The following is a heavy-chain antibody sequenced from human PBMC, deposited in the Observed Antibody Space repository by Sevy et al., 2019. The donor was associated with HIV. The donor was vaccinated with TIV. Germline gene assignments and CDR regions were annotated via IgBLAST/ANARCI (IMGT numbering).Heavy chain of an antibody. CDR1: GFTVSSDY. CDR2: IYSGGST. V-gene: IGHV3-53*01. J-gene: IGHJ4*02. Sequence: GGSLRLSCAASGFTVSSDYMSWVRQAPGKGLEWVSVIYSGGSTYYADSVKGRFTISRDNSKNTLYLQMNGLRAEDTAVYYCARANWRTYFDYWGQGTLVTVSS. CDR3: ARANWRTYFDY. D-gene: IGHD1-1*01.